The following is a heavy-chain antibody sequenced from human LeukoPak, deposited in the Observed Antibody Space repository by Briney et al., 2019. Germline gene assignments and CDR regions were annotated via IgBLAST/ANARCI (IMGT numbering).Heavy chain of an antibody. CDR2: IYYSGST. V-gene: IGHV4-39*07. J-gene: IGHJ4*02. Sequence: SETLSLTCTVSGGSISSSSYYWGWIRQPPGKGLEWIGSIYYSGSTYYNPSLKSRVTISVDTSKNQFSLKLSSVTAADTAVYYCAREGRVRSPSTVTTPDFDYWGQGTLVTVSS. CDR3: AREGRVRSPSTVTTPDFDY. D-gene: IGHD4-17*01. CDR1: GGSISSSSYY.